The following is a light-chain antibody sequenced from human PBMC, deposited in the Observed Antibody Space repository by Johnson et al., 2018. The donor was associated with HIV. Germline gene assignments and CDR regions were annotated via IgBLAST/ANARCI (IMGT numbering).Light chain of an antibody. J-gene: IGLJ1*01. Sequence: VLTQPPSVSAAPGQKVTISCSGSSSNIGNNYVSWYQQLPGTAPKLLIYENNKRPSGIPDRFSGSKSGTSATLGITGLQTGDAADYYCGTWDSSLSAGYVFGTGTKVTVL. CDR3: GTWDSSLSAGYV. CDR1: SSNIGNNY. CDR2: ENN. V-gene: IGLV1-51*02.